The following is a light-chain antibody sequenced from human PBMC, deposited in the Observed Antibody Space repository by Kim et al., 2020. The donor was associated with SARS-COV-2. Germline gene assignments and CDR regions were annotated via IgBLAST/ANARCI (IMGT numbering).Light chain of an antibody. CDR3: AVWDDSLSGPV. CDR1: SSTIGTNY. J-gene: IGLJ3*02. Sequence: GQRVTISCSGSSSTIGTNYVYWYQKLPGTAPKLLIYRNNERPSGVPDRFSGSKSGTSASLAISGLRSEDEADYYCAVWDDSLSGPVFGGGTQLTVL. V-gene: IGLV1-47*01. CDR2: RNN.